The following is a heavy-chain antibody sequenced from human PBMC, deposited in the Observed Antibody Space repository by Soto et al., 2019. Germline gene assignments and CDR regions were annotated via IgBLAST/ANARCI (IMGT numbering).Heavy chain of an antibody. J-gene: IGHJ5*02. Sequence: QVQLVQSGAEVKKPGSSVNVSCKASGGTFSSYAFSWVRQAPGQSLEWVGGISPMFATANYAQKFQGRVTITADKSTSTAYMELSSLRSDDTAVYFCARSITMMLVRGGLAPWGQGTRVTVSS. CDR3: ARSITMMLVRGGLAP. V-gene: IGHV1-69*06. CDR2: ISPMFATA. D-gene: IGHD3-22*01. CDR1: GGTFSSYA.